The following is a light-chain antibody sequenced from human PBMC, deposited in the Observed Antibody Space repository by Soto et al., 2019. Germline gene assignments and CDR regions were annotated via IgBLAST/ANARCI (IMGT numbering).Light chain of an antibody. V-gene: IGLV1-47*02. J-gene: IGLJ3*02. Sequence: QSVLTQPPSVSGTPGQRVPISCSGSSSNIGSNYIYWYRQLAGTAPKLLIYGNNQRPSGVPDRFSGSKSGTSASLAISGLRSGDEADYYCAMWDDSVSGWVFGGGTKVTVL. CDR3: AMWDDSVSGWV. CDR1: SSNIGSNY. CDR2: GNN.